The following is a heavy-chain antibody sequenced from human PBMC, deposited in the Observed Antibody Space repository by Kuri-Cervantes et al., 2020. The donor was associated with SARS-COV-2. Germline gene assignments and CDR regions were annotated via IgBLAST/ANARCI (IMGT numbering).Heavy chain of an antibody. CDR2: ISGSGGDI. D-gene: IGHD1-26*01. CDR3: AKDKGAEGVGATIDY. Sequence: GGSLRLSCAASGFTFSSYAMSWVRQAPGKGLEWVSAISGSGGDIYSADSVKGRFTISRDNSKDTLYLQMNSLRVEDTAVYYCAKDKGAEGVGATIDYWGQGTLVTVSS. V-gene: IGHV3-23*01. J-gene: IGHJ4*02. CDR1: GFTFSSYA.